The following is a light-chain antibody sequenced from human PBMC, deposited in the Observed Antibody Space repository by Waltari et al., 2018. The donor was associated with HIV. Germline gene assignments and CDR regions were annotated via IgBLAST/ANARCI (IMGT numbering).Light chain of an antibody. CDR1: NSDIGTYDY. V-gene: IGLV2-8*01. J-gene: IGLJ2*01. CDR3: SSFANRDGFYVL. Sequence: QSALTQPPSASGSPGQSVTLSCTGTNSDIGTYDYVSCYQQHPGKAPKLVISEVTKRPSGVSDRFSGSKSGNTAVLTVSGLQAEDEADYYCSSFANRDGFYVLFGGGTRLTVL. CDR2: EVT.